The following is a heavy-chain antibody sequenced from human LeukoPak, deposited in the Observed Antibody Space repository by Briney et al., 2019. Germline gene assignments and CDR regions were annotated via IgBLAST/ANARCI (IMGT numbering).Heavy chain of an antibody. CDR3: AREDGYSSSGGYYMDV. D-gene: IGHD6-6*01. CDR2: IHYSGTT. CDR1: GDSINNYY. J-gene: IGHJ6*03. Sequence: SETLSLTCTVSGDSINNYYWAWIRQPPGKGLEWIGYIHYSGTTYYNPSLKSRVTISVDSSRTQFSLKLSSMTAADTAVYYCAREDGYSSSGGYYMDVWGKGTTVTVSS. V-gene: IGHV4-59*01.